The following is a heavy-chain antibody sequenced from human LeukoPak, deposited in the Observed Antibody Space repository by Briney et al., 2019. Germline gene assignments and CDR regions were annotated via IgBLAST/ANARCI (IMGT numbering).Heavy chain of an antibody. CDR2: ISYSGST. J-gene: IGHJ4*02. Sequence: SETLSLTCTVSGGSISSHYWSWIRQPPGKGLEWIGYISYSGSTNYNPSLKSRVTVSIDTPKNQFSLRLTSVTAADTSVYFCAREGDSGYEIDYWGQGTLVTVSS. CDR1: GGSISSHY. V-gene: IGHV4-59*11. CDR3: AREGDSGYEIDY. D-gene: IGHD5-12*01.